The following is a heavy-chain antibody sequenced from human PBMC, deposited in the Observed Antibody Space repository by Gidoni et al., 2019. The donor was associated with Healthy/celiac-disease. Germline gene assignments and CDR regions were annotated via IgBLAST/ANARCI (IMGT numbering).Heavy chain of an antibody. V-gene: IGHV1-2*04. J-gene: IGHJ4*02. CDR1: GYTFTGYY. CDR2: INPNSGGT. Sequence: QVQLVQSGAEVKKPGASVKVSCKASGYTFTGYYMHWVRPAPGQGLEWMGWINPNSGGTNYAQKFQGWVTMTRDTSISTAYMELSRLRSDDTAVYYCARALGLAVADTFDYWGQGTLVTVSS. D-gene: IGHD6-19*01. CDR3: ARALGLAVADTFDY.